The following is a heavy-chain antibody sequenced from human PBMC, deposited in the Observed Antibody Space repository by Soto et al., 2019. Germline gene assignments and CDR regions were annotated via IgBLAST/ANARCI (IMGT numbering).Heavy chain of an antibody. D-gene: IGHD4-17*01. CDR1: GGTFSTYA. Sequence: QIQLVQSGAEVKKPGSSVKVSCKASGGTFSTYAISWVRQAPGQGLEWMGGIIPMSGRTTYAQKIQDRVTITADKSTTTAYMELSSLRSEDTAVYYCALGSDYLFDPWGRGTLVTVSS. CDR2: IIPMSGRT. V-gene: IGHV1-69*06. J-gene: IGHJ5*02. CDR3: ALGSDYLFDP.